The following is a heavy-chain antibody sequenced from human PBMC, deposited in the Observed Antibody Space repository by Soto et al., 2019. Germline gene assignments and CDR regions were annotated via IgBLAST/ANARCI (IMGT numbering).Heavy chain of an antibody. Sequence: ASVKVSCKASGGTFSSYAISWVRQAPGQGLEWMGGIIPIFGTANYAQKFQGRVTITADESTSTAYMELSSLRSEDPAVYYCARPDSSSWYFWVDWGQGPLVTVSS. V-gene: IGHV1-69*13. D-gene: IGHD6-13*01. CDR3: ARPDSSSWYFWVD. CDR1: GGTFSSYA. CDR2: IIPIFGTA. J-gene: IGHJ4*02.